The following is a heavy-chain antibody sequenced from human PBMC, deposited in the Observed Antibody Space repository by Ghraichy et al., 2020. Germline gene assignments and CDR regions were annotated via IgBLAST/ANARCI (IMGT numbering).Heavy chain of an antibody. CDR2: ISSSSSYI. Sequence: GESLNISCAASGFTFSSYGMNWVRQAPGKGLEWVSSISSSSSYIFYADSVKGRFTISRDNAKDSLYLQMNSLRAEDTAVYYCARAAGEMSAIRYFDYWGQGALVTVSS. CDR3: ARAAGEMSAIRYFDY. V-gene: IGHV3-21*01. D-gene: IGHD5-24*01. CDR1: GFTFSSYG. J-gene: IGHJ4*02.